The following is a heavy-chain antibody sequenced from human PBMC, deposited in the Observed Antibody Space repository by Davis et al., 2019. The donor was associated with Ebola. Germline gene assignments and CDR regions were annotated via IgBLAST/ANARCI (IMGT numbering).Heavy chain of an antibody. CDR2: ITEDGTNK. Sequence: PGGSLRLSCAASGFIFSDYVLHWVRQAPGKGLEWVAFITEDGTNKYYGESVKGRFTISRDNSKNTLYLQMTSLRGDDTAVYYCATKNTAMITDFDYWGQGTLVTVSS. J-gene: IGHJ4*02. D-gene: IGHD3-16*01. V-gene: IGHV3-30-3*01. CDR3: ATKNTAMITDFDY. CDR1: GFIFSDYV.